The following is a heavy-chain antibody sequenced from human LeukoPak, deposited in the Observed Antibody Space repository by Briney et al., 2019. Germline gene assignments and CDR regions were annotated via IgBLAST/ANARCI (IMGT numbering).Heavy chain of an antibody. CDR1: GFTVSSNY. J-gene: IGHJ3*01. CDR3: ARGVVVVPAALGAFDF. CDR2: IYSGGST. V-gene: IGHV3-53*01. D-gene: IGHD2-2*01. Sequence: WGSLSLSCAASGFTVSSNYRSWVRQAPGKGLEWVSIIYSGGSTYYDDSVKGRFTISRDNSKNTLYLQMNSLRAEDTALYYCARGVVVVPAALGAFDFWGQGTMVTVSS.